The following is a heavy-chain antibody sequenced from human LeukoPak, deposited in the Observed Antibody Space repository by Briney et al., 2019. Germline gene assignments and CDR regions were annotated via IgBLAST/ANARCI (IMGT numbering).Heavy chain of an antibody. V-gene: IGHV3-74*01. D-gene: IGHD3-3*01. CDR3: VSGSLQSGYNFDY. CDR2: IKYDGSAT. J-gene: IGHJ4*02. Sequence: PGGSLRLSCAASGFTFSNYWMHWTRQVPGKGLVWVSHIKYDGSATNYADSVKGRFTTSRDNAKNTLYLQMNSLRAEDTAVYYCVSGSLQSGYNFDYWGQGALVTVSS. CDR1: GFTFSNYW.